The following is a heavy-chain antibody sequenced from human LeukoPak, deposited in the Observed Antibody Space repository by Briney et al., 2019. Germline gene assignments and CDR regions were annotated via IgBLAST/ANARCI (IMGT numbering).Heavy chain of an antibody. V-gene: IGHV3-23*01. D-gene: IGHD3-22*01. Sequence: GGSLRLSCAASGFTFNNYAMSWVRQAPGKGLEWDSSISGSGDYTFYADSVKGRFTISRDNSKDTLYLQMNSLRVEDTAIYYCAKDRPNYYGTNGHYYTRNGDYWGQGTLVTVSS. CDR2: ISGSGDYT. J-gene: IGHJ4*02. CDR1: GFTFNNYA. CDR3: AKDRPNYYGTNGHYYTRNGDY.